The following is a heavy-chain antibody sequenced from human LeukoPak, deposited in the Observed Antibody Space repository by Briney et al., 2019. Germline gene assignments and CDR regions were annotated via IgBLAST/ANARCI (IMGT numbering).Heavy chain of an antibody. CDR1: GYTFTDYY. CDR2: INPKSGGT. Sequence: ASVEVSCKASGYTFTDYYLHWVRQAPGQGLEWMGWINPKSGGTNYAQKFQGRVTMTRETSISTGNMELSRLRSDDTAVYYCARAYEYGWFDPWGQGTLVTVSS. J-gene: IGHJ5*02. CDR3: ARAYEYGWFDP. V-gene: IGHV1-2*02. D-gene: IGHD4/OR15-4a*01.